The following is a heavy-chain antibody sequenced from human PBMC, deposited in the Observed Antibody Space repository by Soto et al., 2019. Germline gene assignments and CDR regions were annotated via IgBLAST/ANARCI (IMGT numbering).Heavy chain of an antibody. D-gene: IGHD6-6*01. CDR1: GFIFSKYD. CDR3: ARGNSSSGFFYYGMDV. J-gene: IGHJ6*02. Sequence: EVQLVESGGGLVQPGGSLRLSCAASGFIFSKYDMHWVRQATGKGLEWVSAIGTAGDTYYPGSVKGRFTTSRKNAKNSLYLQMNSLRAGDTAVYYCARGNSSSGFFYYGMDVWGRGTMVTVSS. CDR2: IGTAGDT. V-gene: IGHV3-13*01.